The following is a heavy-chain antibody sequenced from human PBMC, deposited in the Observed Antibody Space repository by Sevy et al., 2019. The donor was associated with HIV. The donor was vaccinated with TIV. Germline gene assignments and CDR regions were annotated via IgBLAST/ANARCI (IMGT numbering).Heavy chain of an antibody. CDR1: DGSINTYY. V-gene: IGHV4-59*01. D-gene: IGHD6-19*01. Sequence: SETLSLTCSVSDGSINTYYWSWIRQSPGKGLEWIGYVFYDGSAKYNPSLKSRVTISVDTYRNQFSLTLDSVTAADTAVYYCARDRQSSSWFSFDRWGQGTLVTVSS. J-gene: IGHJ5*02. CDR2: VFYDGSA. CDR3: ARDRQSSSWFSFDR.